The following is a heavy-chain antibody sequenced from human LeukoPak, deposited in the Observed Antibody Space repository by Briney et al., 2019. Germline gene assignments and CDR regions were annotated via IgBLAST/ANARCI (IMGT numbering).Heavy chain of an antibody. CDR1: GFTFSSYA. D-gene: IGHD3-10*01. J-gene: IGHJ4*02. CDR2: ISYDGSNK. Sequence: GGSLRLSCAASGFTFSSYAMHWVRQAPGKGLEWVAVISYDGSNKYYADSVKGRFTFSRDNSKNTLYLQMNSLRAEDTAVYYCARDRVASMVRGVSIDYWGQGTLVTVSS. CDR3: ARDRVASMVRGVSIDY. V-gene: IGHV3-30*04.